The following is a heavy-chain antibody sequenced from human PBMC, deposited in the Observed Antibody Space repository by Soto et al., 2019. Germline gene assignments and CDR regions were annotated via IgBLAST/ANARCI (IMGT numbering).Heavy chain of an antibody. Sequence: ASVKVSCKASGYTFTSYGISWVRQAPGQGLEWMGWISAYNGNTNYAQKLQGRVTMTTDTSTSTAYMELRSMRSDDTGLYYCATDSRGGGGLYYYYDSSGYSDYWGQGTLVTVSS. J-gene: IGHJ4*02. D-gene: IGHD3-22*01. V-gene: IGHV1-18*01. CDR2: ISAYNGNT. CDR1: GYTFTSYG. CDR3: ATDSRGGGGLYYYYDSSGYSDY.